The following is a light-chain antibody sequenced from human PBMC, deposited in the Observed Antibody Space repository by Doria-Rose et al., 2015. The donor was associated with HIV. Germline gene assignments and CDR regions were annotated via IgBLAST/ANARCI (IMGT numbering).Light chain of an antibody. CDR2: GAS. CDR3: HQYASSRT. CDR1: QSVSANY. J-gene: IGKJ1*01. Sequence: EIVLTQSPGTLSLSPGERATLSCRASQSVSANYLAWYQQRPGQSPRLLIYGASSRATDIPDRFSGSGSGTDFTLTISRLEPEDFAVYYCHQYASSRTFGQGTKAETK. V-gene: IGKV3-20*01.